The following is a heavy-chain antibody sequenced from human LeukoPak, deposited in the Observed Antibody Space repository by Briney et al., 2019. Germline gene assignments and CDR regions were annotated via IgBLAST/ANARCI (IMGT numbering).Heavy chain of an antibody. CDR2: IYTSGST. Sequence: SETLSLTCTVSGGSISSYYWSWIRQPAGKGLEWIGRIYTSGSTNYNPSLKSRVAMSVDTSKNQFSLKLASVTAADTAIYYCAKGAGGFSYYNWFDPWGQGTLVTVSS. D-gene: IGHD5-18*01. J-gene: IGHJ5*02. CDR3: AKGAGGFSYYNWFDP. V-gene: IGHV4-4*07. CDR1: GGSISSYY.